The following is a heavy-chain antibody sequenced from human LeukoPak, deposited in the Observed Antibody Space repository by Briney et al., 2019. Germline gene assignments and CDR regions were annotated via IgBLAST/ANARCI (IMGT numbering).Heavy chain of an antibody. V-gene: IGHV3-49*04. CDR1: GFTFSSYS. CDR2: IRSKAYGGTT. J-gene: IGHJ4*02. Sequence: GGSLRLSCAASGFTFSSYSMNWVRQAPGKGLEWVGFIRSKAYGGTTEYAASVKGRFTISRDDSKSIAYLQMNSLKTEDTAVYYCTRALYGELDYWGQGTLVTVSS. D-gene: IGHD4-17*01. CDR3: TRALYGELDY.